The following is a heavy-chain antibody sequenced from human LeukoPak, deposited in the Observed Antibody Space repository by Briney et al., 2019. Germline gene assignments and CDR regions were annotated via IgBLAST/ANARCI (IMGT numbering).Heavy chain of an antibody. CDR3: AKGGIVGPTGWFDP. CDR2: INPNSGGT. J-gene: IGHJ5*02. Sequence: AASVKVSCKASGYTFSGHYMHWVRQAPGPGLEWMGWINPNSGGTNYAQKFQGRVTMTRDTSISTAYMELSRLRFDDTAVYYCAKGGIVGPTGWFDPGGQGTLVTVSS. D-gene: IGHD1-26*01. CDR1: GYTFSGHY. V-gene: IGHV1-2*02.